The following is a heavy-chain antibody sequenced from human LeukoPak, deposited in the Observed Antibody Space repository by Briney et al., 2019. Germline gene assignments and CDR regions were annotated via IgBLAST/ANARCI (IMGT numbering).Heavy chain of an antibody. CDR3: ARESSGWYYYYYGMDV. V-gene: IGHV3-7*03. Sequence: GGSLRLSCAASGFTFSSYWMSWVRQAPGKGLERVANIKQDGSEKYYVDSVKGRFTISRDNAKNSLYLQMNSLRAEDTAVYYCARESSGWYYYYYGMDVWGKGTTVTVSS. D-gene: IGHD6-19*01. CDR2: IKQDGSEK. CDR1: GFTFSSYW. J-gene: IGHJ6*04.